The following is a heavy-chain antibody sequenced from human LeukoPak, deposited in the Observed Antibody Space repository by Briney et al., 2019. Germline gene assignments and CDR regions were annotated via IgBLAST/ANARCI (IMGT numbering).Heavy chain of an antibody. CDR2: ISGNSGSA. V-gene: IGHV3-23*01. Sequence: PGGSLRLSRAASGFTFSSYTMTWVRQAPGRGLEWVSTISGNSGSAYYTDSVKGRFTISRDNSKNTLYLQMNSLRAGDTAVYYCVKDPRDDSNGYYYFGYFDYWGQGTTVTVSS. D-gene: IGHD3-22*01. CDR1: GFTFSSYT. CDR3: VKDPRDDSNGYYYFGYFDY. J-gene: IGHJ4*03.